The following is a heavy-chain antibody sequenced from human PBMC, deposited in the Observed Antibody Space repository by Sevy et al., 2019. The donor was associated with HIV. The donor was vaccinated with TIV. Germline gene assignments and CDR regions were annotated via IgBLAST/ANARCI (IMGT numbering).Heavy chain of an antibody. J-gene: IGHJ6*02. V-gene: IGHV3-21*01. Sequence: GGSLRLSCAASGFTFSSYNMNWVRQAPGKGLEWVSSISSSSNYIYYADSMKGRFTISRDNAKNSLYLQMKSLRAEDTAGYYCARVVAYCSGGSCFPGYYYGMDVWGQGTTVTVSS. CDR2: ISSSSNYI. CDR1: GFTFSSYN. CDR3: ARVVAYCSGGSCFPGYYYGMDV. D-gene: IGHD2-15*01.